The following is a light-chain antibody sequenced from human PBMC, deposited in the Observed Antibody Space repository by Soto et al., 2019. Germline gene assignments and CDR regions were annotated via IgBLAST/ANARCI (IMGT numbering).Light chain of an antibody. J-gene: IGKJ1*01. V-gene: IGKV4-1*01. CDR2: WAS. CDR1: QTVFYGSNNKNY. Sequence: DIVMTQSPDSLAVSLGERATINCKSSQTVFYGSNNKNYLAWYQQKPGHPPNLLIYWASTRESGVPDRFSGSGSGTDFTLTISSLQAEDVAVYYCQQYYISPPTFGQGTKVEIK. CDR3: QQYYISPPT.